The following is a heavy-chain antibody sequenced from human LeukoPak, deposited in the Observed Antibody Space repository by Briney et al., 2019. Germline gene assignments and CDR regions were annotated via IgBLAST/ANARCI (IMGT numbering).Heavy chain of an antibody. D-gene: IGHD6-13*01. Sequence: GGSLRLSCAASGFTFSSYSMNWVRQAPGKGLEWVSSISSSSSYIYYADSVKGRFTISRDNAKNSLYPQMNSLRAEDTAVYYCARDRGDGQQLFDYWGQGTLVTVSS. CDR2: ISSSSSYI. V-gene: IGHV3-21*01. J-gene: IGHJ4*02. CDR1: GFTFSSYS. CDR3: ARDRGDGQQLFDY.